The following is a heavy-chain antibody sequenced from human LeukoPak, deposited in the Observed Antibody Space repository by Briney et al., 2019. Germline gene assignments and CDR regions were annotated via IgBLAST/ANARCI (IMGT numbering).Heavy chain of an antibody. CDR2: IYYSGST. J-gene: IGHJ4*02. V-gene: IGHV4-61*01. CDR3: VRDRGGYSGYDYYFDY. Sequence: SETLSLTCTVSGGSVSSGSYYWSWIRQPPGKGLEWIGYIYYSGSTNYNPSLKSRVTISVDTSKNQFSLKLSSVTAADTAVYYCVRDRGGYSGYDYYFDYWGQGSLVTVSS. CDR1: GGSVSSGSYY. D-gene: IGHD5-12*01.